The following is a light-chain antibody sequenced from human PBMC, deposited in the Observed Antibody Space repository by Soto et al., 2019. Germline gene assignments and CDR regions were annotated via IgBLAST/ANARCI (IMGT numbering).Light chain of an antibody. V-gene: IGKV3-15*01. CDR2: GAS. J-gene: IGKJ1*01. Sequence: IVMTQSPATLSVSPGDRATLSCRASQSVSSNLAWYQQKPGQPPRLLIYGASTRATGIPARFSGSGSVTEFTLTISSLQSEDFAIYYCQQYDYWPVTFGQGTKV. CDR1: QSVSSN. CDR3: QQYDYWPVT.